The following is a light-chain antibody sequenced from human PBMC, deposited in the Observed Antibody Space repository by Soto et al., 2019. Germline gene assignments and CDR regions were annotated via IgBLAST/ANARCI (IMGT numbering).Light chain of an antibody. CDR1: QTISSW. CDR2: KAS. CDR3: QQYNSQWT. Sequence: DIQMTQSPSTLSGSVGDRVTITCRASQTISSWLAWYQQKPGKAPKLLIYKASTLKSGVPSRFSGSGSGTEFILTISGLQPDDFATYYCQQYNSQWTFGQGTKVDIK. J-gene: IGKJ1*01. V-gene: IGKV1-5*03.